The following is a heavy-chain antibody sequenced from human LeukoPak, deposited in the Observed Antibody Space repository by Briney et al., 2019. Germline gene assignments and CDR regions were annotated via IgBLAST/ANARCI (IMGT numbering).Heavy chain of an antibody. D-gene: IGHD3-22*01. CDR3: AKSRDPITMIVVPAGPDY. CDR2: ISGSGGST. V-gene: IGHV3-23*01. Sequence: GGSLRLSCAASGFTFSSYWMSWVRQAPGKGLEWVSAISGSGGSTYYADSVKGRFTISRDNSKNTLYLQMISLRAEDTAVYYCAKSRDPITMIVVPAGPDYWGQGTLVTVSS. J-gene: IGHJ4*02. CDR1: GFTFSSYW.